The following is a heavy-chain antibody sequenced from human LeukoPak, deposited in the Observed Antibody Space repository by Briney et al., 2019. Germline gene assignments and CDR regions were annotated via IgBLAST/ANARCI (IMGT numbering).Heavy chain of an antibody. CDR2: INPNSGGT. CDR3: AGSISSDIVVVPAATGTSGY. V-gene: IGHV1-2*02. Sequence: ASVKVSYKASGYTFTGYYMHWVRQAPGQGLEWMGWINPNSGGTNYAQKFQGRVTMTRDTSISTAYMELSRLRSDDTAVYYCAGSISSDIVVVPAATGTSGYWGQGTLVTVSS. J-gene: IGHJ4*02. D-gene: IGHD2-2*01. CDR1: GYTFTGYY.